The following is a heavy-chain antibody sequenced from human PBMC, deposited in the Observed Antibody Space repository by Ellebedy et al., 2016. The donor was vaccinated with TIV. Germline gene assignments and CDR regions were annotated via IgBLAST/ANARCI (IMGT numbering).Heavy chain of an antibody. CDR3: ATDGSYGDYRSPAHAFVM. D-gene: IGHD4-17*01. CDR2: INQDGGVK. CDR1: GFSFTSYW. V-gene: IGHV3-7*03. J-gene: IGHJ3*02. Sequence: GESLKISCGASGFSFTSYWMSWIRQAPGKGLEWVSNINQDGGVKYYVDSVRGRFIISRDSAKASLYLEMNSLRAEDTAIYYCATDGSYGDYRSPAHAFVMWGQGTLVTVSP.